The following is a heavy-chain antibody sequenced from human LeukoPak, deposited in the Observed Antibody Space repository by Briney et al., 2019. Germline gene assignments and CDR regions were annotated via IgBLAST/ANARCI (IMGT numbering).Heavy chain of an antibody. CDR3: ARGPGMSRADY. V-gene: IGHV4-34*01. J-gene: IGHJ4*02. Sequence: SETLSLTCAVYGGSFSGYYWSWIRQPPGKGLEWIGEINHSGSTNYNPSLKSRVTISVDTSNNQFSLKLSSVTAADTAVYYCARGPGMSRADYWGQGTLVTVSS. D-gene: IGHD1-14*01. CDR2: INHSGST. CDR1: GGSFSGYY.